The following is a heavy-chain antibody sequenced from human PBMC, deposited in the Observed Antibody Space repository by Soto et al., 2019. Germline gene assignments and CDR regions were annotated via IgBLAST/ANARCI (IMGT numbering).Heavy chain of an antibody. CDR1: GFTLSSHW. Sequence: EVQLVESGGGLLQPGGSLRLSCAASGFTLSSHWMHWVRQAPGKGLVWVARIRDDGGETNYADSVKGRFTISRDNAKNTLYVQMNSLRVEAAAVYYSARRAPGPNPNNLDVWGKGTTVTVSS. CDR2: IRDDGGET. CDR3: ARRAPGPNPNNLDV. J-gene: IGHJ6*04. V-gene: IGHV3-74*01.